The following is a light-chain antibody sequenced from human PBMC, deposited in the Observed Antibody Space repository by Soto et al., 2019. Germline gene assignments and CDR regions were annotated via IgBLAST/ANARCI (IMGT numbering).Light chain of an antibody. CDR2: AAS. CDR1: QGIRSD. Sequence: DIQMNQSPSSLSASVGDRVTITCRASQGIRSDLGWFQQKPGKAHKRLIYAASNLQNGAPSRFSGSASDKEFTRTISGLQPEDLATYYFLQLRAYPRTFRHETKLEV. V-gene: IGKV1-17*01. CDR3: LQLRAYPRT. J-gene: IGKJ1*01.